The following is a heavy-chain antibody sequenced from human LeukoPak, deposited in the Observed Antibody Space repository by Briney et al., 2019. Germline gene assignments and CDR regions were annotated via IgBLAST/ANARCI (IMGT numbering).Heavy chain of an antibody. CDR1: GFTFSSYE. CDR3: AIELDTSGPSDAFDI. J-gene: IGHJ3*02. Sequence: GGSLRLSCAASGFTFSSYEMNWVRQAPGKGLEWVSYISSSGSTMYYADSVKGRFTISRENAKKSLYLKMKRLRAEDTALYYCAIELDTSGPSDAFDIWGQGTMVTVSS. CDR2: ISSSGSTM. V-gene: IGHV3-48*03. D-gene: IGHD3-22*01.